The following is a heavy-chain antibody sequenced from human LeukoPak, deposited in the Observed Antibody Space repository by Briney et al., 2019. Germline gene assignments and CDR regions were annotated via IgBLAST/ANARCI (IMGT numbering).Heavy chain of an antibody. CDR3: ARDEQDSSSWYARWFDP. CDR1: GGTFSSYT. Sequence: GASVKVPCKASGGTFSSYTISWVRQAPGQGLEWMGGIIPIFGTPHYAQTFQGRVTITADESTSTAYMELSSLRSEDTAVYYCARDEQDSSSWYARWFDPWGQGTLVTVSS. CDR2: IIPIFGTP. J-gene: IGHJ5*02. V-gene: IGHV1-69*01. D-gene: IGHD6-13*01.